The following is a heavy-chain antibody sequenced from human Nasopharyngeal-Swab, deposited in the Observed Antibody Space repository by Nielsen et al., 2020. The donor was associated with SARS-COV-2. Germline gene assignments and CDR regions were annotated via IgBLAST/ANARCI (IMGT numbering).Heavy chain of an antibody. D-gene: IGHD1-14*01. V-gene: IGHV1-18*01. Sequence: ASLKVSCKASGYTFTSYGISWVRQAPGQGLEWMGWISAYNGNTNYAQKLQGRVTMTTDTSTSPAYMELRSLRSDDTAVYYCARSVGPSATTGHGAFDIWGQGTMVTVSS. CDR2: ISAYNGNT. J-gene: IGHJ3*02. CDR3: ARSVGPSATTGHGAFDI. CDR1: GYTFTSYG.